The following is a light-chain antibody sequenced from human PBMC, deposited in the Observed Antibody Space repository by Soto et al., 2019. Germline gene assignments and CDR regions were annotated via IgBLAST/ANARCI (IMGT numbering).Light chain of an antibody. Sequence: EIVLTQSPGTLSVSPGERATLSCRASQSVSGKLAWYQQKPGQAPRLLIYGASTRATGIPARFSGSGSGTEFTLSISSLQSEDFAVYYCQQYNNWPPITFGQGTRLEIK. CDR2: GAS. V-gene: IGKV3D-15*01. J-gene: IGKJ5*01. CDR1: QSVSGK. CDR3: QQYNNWPPIT.